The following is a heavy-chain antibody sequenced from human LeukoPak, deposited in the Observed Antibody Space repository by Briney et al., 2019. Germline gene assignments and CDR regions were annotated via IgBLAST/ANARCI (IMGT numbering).Heavy chain of an antibody. CDR3: ARGVASAAGTNWFDP. J-gene: IGHJ5*02. CDR1: GFTFSSYE. CDR2: IYHSGST. D-gene: IGHD6-13*01. Sequence: SGGSLRLSCAASGFTFSSYEMNWVRQAPGKGLEWIGSIYHSGSTYNNPSPKSRVTISVDTSKNQCSLKLSSVTAADTAVYYCARGVASAAGTNWFDPWGQGTLVTVSS. V-gene: IGHV4-38-2*01.